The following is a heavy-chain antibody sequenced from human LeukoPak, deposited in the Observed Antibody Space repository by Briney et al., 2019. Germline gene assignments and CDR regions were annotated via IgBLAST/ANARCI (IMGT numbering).Heavy chain of an antibody. CDR1: GGSMSSGGYS. J-gene: IGHJ5*02. CDR2: IYHSGNT. CDR3: AKMSSSPNWFDP. D-gene: IGHD2-15*01. Sequence: PSETLSLTCAVSGGSMSSGGYSWSWIRQPPGKGLEFIGYIYHSGNTYYIPSLKSRVTISVDRSKNQLSLKLTSVTAADTAVYFCAKMSSSPNWFDPGGQGPLVTVSS. V-gene: IGHV4-30-2*01.